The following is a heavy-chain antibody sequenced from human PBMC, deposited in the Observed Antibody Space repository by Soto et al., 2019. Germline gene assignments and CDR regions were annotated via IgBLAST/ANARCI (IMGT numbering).Heavy chain of an antibody. V-gene: IGHV3-23*01. D-gene: IGHD3-3*01. CDR3: AKDGAVFGVVIHFDY. CDR1: GFTFSSYA. J-gene: IGHJ4*02. CDR2: ISGSGGST. Sequence: EVQLLESGGGLVQPGGSLRLSCAASGFTFSSYAMSWVRQAPGKGLEWVSAISGSGGSTYYADSVKGRFTISRDNSKNTLYMQMNSLRAEDTAVYYCAKDGAVFGVVIHFDYWGQGTLVTVSS.